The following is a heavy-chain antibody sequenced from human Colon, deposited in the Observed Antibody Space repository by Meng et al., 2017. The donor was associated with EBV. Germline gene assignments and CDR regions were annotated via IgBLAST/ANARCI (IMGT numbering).Heavy chain of an antibody. Sequence: QGRLAGCGPSLAKPSEGLSLPFTSSGGSITFSDFFWGWIRQPPGKGLEWIGNIDYTGSPSYNPSLKSRVTISLDTSKNQFSLKLSSVTAADTAVYFCARDGNKDGDSDYWGQGTLVTVSS. CDR2: IDYTGSP. V-gene: IGHV4-39*07. D-gene: IGHD4-17*01. CDR3: ARDGNKDGDSDY. J-gene: IGHJ4*02. CDR1: GGSITFSDFF.